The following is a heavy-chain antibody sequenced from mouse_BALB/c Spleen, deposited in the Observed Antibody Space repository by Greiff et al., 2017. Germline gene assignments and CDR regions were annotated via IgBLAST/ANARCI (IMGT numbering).Heavy chain of an antibody. Sequence: EVKLMESGGGLVKPGGSLKLSCAASGFTFSSYAMSWVRQSPEKRLEWVAEISSGGSYTYYPDTVTGRFTISRDNAKNTLYLEMSSLRSEDTAMYYCARVLNSLLRPYYFDYWGQGTTLTVSS. J-gene: IGHJ2*01. V-gene: IGHV5-9-4*01. CDR1: GFTFSSYA. CDR3: ARVLNSLLRPYYFDY. CDR2: ISSGGSYT. D-gene: IGHD1-2*01.